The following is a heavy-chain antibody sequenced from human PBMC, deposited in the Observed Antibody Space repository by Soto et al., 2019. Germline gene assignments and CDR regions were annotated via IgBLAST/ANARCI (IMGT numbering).Heavy chain of an antibody. D-gene: IGHD2-8*01. J-gene: IGHJ4*02. CDR1: GFTFSSYW. CDR2: IKQDGSEK. Sequence: EVQLVESGGGLVQSGGSLRISCAASGFTFSSYWMSWVLQGPGKGPEWVANIKQDGSEKYYVDSVKGRFTISRDNAKNSLYLQMTSLRAEDTAVYHCARSLSAIPGDSWGQGTLVTVSS. V-gene: IGHV3-7*05. CDR3: ARSLSAIPGDS.